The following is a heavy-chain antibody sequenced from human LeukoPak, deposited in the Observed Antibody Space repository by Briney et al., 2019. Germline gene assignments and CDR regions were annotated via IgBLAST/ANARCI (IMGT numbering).Heavy chain of an antibody. CDR1: GGSFSGYY. V-gene: IGHV4-34*01. Sequence: SETLSLTCAVYGGSFSGYYWSWIRQPPGKGLEWIGEINHSGSTNYNPSLKSRVTISVDTSKNQFSLKLSSVTAADTAVYYCARLSPTGTFDYWGQGTLVTVSS. CDR2: INHSGST. J-gene: IGHJ4*02. CDR3: ARLSPTGTFDY. D-gene: IGHD4-11*01.